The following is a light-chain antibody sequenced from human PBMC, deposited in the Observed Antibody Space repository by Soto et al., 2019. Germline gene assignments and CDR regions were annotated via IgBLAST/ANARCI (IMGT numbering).Light chain of an antibody. CDR1: PSISSW. V-gene: IGKV1-5*01. J-gene: IGKJ1*01. CDR3: QQYNSYSRT. Sequence: DIKMTQSPSTLSAYVGDRVTITCRASPSISSWLAWYQQKPGKAPKLLIYDASSLESGVPSRFSGSGSGTEFTLTISSLQPDDFANYYCQQYNSYSRTFGQGTKV. CDR2: DAS.